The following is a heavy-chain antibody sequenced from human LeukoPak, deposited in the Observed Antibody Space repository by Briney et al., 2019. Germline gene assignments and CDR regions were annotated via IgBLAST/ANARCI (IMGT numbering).Heavy chain of an antibody. V-gene: IGHV1-18*01. CDR1: GYTFTSYG. D-gene: IGHD2-15*01. CDR3: ARGFGSKAVHYYYYYMDV. CDR2: ISPDNGDT. Sequence: ASVKVSCKASGYTFTSYGISWVRQAPGQGLEWMGWISPDNGDTNYAQKLQDRVTMTPDTSTSTAYMELRSLTSDDTAVYYCARGFGSKAVHYYYYYMDVWGKGTTVTISS. J-gene: IGHJ6*03.